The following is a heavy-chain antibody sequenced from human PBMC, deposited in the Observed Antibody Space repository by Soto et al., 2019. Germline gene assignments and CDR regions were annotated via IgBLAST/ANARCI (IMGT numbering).Heavy chain of an antibody. CDR2: INPNSGGT. CDR3: ARDKYLRVAALYYCNYGMDV. J-gene: IGHJ6*02. V-gene: IGHV1-2*02. CDR1: GYTFTGYY. D-gene: IGHD2-15*01. Sequence: ASVKVSCKASGYTFTGYYMHWVRQAPGQGLEWMGWINPNSGGTNYAQKFQGRVTMTTDTSISTAYMELSRLRSDDTAVYYCARDKYLRVAALYYCNYGMDVWGQGXTVTVYS.